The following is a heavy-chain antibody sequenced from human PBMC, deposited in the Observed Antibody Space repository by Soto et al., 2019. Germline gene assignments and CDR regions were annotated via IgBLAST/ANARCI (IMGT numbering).Heavy chain of an antibody. CDR1: GGSFSGYY. CDR2: INHSGST. J-gene: IGHJ4*02. CDR3: ARGRPWELYDY. D-gene: IGHD1-26*01. Sequence: PSETLSLPCAVYGGSFSGYYWTWIRQPPGTGLEWIGEINHSGSTNYNPSLKSRVTISVDTSKNQFSLKLSSMTAADTAVYYCARGRPWELYDYWGQGTLVTVSS. V-gene: IGHV4-34*01.